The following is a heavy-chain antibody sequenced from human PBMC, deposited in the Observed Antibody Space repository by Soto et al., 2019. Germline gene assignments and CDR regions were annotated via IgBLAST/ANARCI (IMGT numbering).Heavy chain of an antibody. CDR3: ARRETYSGAFDI. CDR1: GGSVSSGSYY. D-gene: IGHD2-15*01. CDR2: IYYSGST. Sequence: PSETLSLTCTVSGGSVSSGSYYWSWIRQPPGKGLEWIGYIYYSGSTNYNPSLKSRVTISVDTSKNQFSLRLSSVTAADTAVYYCARRETYSGAFDIWGQGTMVTVSS. J-gene: IGHJ3*02. V-gene: IGHV4-61*01.